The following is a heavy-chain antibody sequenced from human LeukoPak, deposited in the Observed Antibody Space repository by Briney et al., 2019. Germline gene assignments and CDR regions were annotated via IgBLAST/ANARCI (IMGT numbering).Heavy chain of an antibody. D-gene: IGHD2-2*01. CDR3: ARGVVPDYNWFDP. Sequence: PSETLSLTCTVSGGSISSSSYYWGWIRQPAGKGLEWIGRIYTSGSTNYNPSLKSRVTMSVDTSKNQFSLKLSSVTAADTAVYYCARGVVPDYNWFDPWGQGTLVTVSS. V-gene: IGHV4-61*02. J-gene: IGHJ5*02. CDR1: GGSISSSSYY. CDR2: IYTSGST.